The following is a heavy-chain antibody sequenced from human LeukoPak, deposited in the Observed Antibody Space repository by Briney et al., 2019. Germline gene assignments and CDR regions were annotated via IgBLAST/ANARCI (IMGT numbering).Heavy chain of an antibody. CDR1: GASISSGGYY. J-gene: IGHJ6*03. CDR3: ARDAGDYYYYYMDV. Sequence: PSETLSLTCSVSGASISSGGYYWTWIRQPPGKALEWIGYIYYTGGTYYNPSLKSRVTISLDGSKNQFSLKVNSVTAADTAVYYCARDAGDYYYYYMDVWGKGTTVTVSS. D-gene: IGHD3-10*01. CDR2: IYYTGGT. V-gene: IGHV4-31*03.